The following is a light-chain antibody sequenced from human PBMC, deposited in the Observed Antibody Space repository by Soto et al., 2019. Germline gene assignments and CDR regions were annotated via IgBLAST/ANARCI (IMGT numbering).Light chain of an antibody. V-gene: IGLV1-44*01. CDR2: TNN. Sequence: QSVVTQPPSASGTPGQRITISCSGSSSNIESHPVNWYQQVPGTVPKLLITTNNQRPSGVPDRFSGSKSGASASLAISGLQPEDEATYYCATWDDSRKGVFGTGTKVTVL. CDR3: ATWDDSRKGV. J-gene: IGLJ1*01. CDR1: SSNIESHP.